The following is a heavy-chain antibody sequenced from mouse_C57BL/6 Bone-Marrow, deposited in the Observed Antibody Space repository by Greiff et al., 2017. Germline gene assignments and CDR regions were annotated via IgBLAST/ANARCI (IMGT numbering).Heavy chain of an antibody. CDR3: TRGYYYGSEGFAY. J-gene: IGHJ3*01. D-gene: IGHD1-1*01. CDR2: IYPGNSDT. V-gene: IGHV1-5*01. Sequence: VQLQQSGTVLARPGASVKMSCKTSGYTFTSYWMHWVKQRPGQGLEWIGAIYPGNSDTSYNQKFKGKDKLTAVTSASTAYMELSSLTNEDSSVYYCTRGYYYGSEGFAYWGQGTLVTVSA. CDR1: GYTFTSYW.